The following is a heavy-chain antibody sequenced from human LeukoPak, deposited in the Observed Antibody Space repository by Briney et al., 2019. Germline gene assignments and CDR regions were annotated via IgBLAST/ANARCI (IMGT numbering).Heavy chain of an antibody. CDR2: ISSSGTTI. Sequence: GGSLRLSCAASGFTFSDYYMSWIRQAPGKGLEWVSYISSSGTTIHYADSVQGRFTISRDNAKNTLYLQMNSLRAEDTAVYYCARSRITMVRGGFDYWGQGTLVTVSS. V-gene: IGHV3-11*04. D-gene: IGHD3-10*01. CDR1: GFTFSDYY. CDR3: ARSRITMVRGGFDY. J-gene: IGHJ4*02.